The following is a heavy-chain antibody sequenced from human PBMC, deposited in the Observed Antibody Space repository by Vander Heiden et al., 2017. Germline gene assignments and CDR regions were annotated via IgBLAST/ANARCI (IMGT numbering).Heavy chain of an antibody. D-gene: IGHD1-26*01. CDR3: ASSSHPLLHGMDV. V-gene: IGHV4-39*01. Sequence: QLQLQESGPGLVKPSETLSLTCTVSGGSIRSSSYYWGWIGQPPGKGLEWIGSIYYSGSTYYNPSLKSRVTISVDTSKNQFSLKLSSVTAADTAVYYCASSSHPLLHGMDVWGQGTTVTVSS. J-gene: IGHJ6*02. CDR2: IYYSGST. CDR1: GGSIRSSSYY.